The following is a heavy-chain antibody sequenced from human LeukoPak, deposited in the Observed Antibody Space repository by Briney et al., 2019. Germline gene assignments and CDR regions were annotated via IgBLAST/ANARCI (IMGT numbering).Heavy chain of an antibody. Sequence: GGSLRLSCAASGFTFDDYAMHWVRQAPGKGLEWVSGISWNSGSIGYADSVKGRFTISRDNAKNSLYLQMNSLRAEDTAVYYCATPTSRYFDWLLVVWGQGTLVTVSS. V-gene: IGHV3-9*01. CDR2: ISWNSGSI. CDR1: GFTFDDYA. J-gene: IGHJ4*02. CDR3: ATPTSRYFDWLLVV. D-gene: IGHD3-9*01.